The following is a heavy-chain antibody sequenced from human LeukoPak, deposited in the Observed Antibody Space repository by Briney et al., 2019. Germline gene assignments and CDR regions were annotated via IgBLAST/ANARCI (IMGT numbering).Heavy chain of an antibody. V-gene: IGHV3-21*05. CDR2: ISSSSSYI. D-gene: IGHD6-19*01. Sequence: PGGSLRLSCAASGFTFNSYEMNWVRQAPGKGLEWVSYISSSSSYIYYADSVKGRFTISRDNAKNSLYLQMNSLRAEDTAVYYCARGDSSGWGLDYWGLGTLVTASS. CDR1: GFTFNSYE. J-gene: IGHJ4*02. CDR3: ARGDSSGWGLDY.